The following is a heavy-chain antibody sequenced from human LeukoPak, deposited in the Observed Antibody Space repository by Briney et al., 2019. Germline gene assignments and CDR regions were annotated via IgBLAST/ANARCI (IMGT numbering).Heavy chain of an antibody. Sequence: GGALRLSCAASVFTFSSRLMSSVRQAPGKALEWVANINQDGSEKYYVDSVKGRFTISRDNAKNSLYLQMNSLRAEDTAVYYCARAYYWGQGTLVTVSS. V-gene: IGHV3-7*01. CDR1: VFTFSSRL. J-gene: IGHJ4*02. CDR3: ARAYY. CDR2: INQDGSEK.